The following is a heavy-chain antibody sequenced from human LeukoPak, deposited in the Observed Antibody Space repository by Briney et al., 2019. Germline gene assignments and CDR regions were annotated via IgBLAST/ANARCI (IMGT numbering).Heavy chain of an antibody. CDR2: IIPIFGTA. J-gene: IGHJ4*02. CDR1: GGTFSSYA. CDR3: VYYDSSGYPDYFDY. Sequence: ASVKVSCKASGGTFSSYAISWVRQAPGQGLEWMGGIIPIFGTANYAQKLQGRVTMTTDTSTSTAYMELRSLRSDDTAVYYCVYYDSSGYPDYFDYWGQGTLVTVSS. D-gene: IGHD3-22*01. V-gene: IGHV1-69*05.